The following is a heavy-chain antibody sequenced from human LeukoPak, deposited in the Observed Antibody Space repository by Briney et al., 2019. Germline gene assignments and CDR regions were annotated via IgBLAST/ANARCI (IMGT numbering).Heavy chain of an antibody. CDR2: ISNSGST. D-gene: IGHD3-9*01. Sequence: SETLSLTCTVSGGSMSSSTYYWGWIRQPPGKRLEWIGSISNSGSTYYNPSLKSRVTISVDTSNNYFSLRLSSVTAADTAVYCCARPGYYDPMTGYYDVWYFDNWGQGTLVTVSS. CDR3: ARPGYYDPMTGYYDVWYFDN. CDR1: GGSMSSSTYY. J-gene: IGHJ4*02. V-gene: IGHV4-39*01.